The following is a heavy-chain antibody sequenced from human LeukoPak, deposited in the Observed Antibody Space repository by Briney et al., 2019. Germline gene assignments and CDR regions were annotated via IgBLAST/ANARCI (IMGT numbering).Heavy chain of an antibody. CDR1: GFTFSSYE. Sequence: PGGSLRLSCAAPGFTFSSYEMNWVRQAPGKGLEGVSYISSSGSTIYYADSVKGRFTISRDNAKNSLSLQMNSLRAEDTAVYYCARDPYNGYYGDDYYYYMDVWGKGTTVTISS. J-gene: IGHJ6*03. D-gene: IGHD4-17*01. CDR2: ISSSGSTI. V-gene: IGHV3-48*03. CDR3: ARDPYNGYYGDDYYYYMDV.